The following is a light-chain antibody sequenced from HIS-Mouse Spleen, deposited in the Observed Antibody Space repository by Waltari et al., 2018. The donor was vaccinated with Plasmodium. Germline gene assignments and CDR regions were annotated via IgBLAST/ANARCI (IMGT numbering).Light chain of an antibody. J-gene: IGLJ3*02. V-gene: IGLV2-11*01. CDR3: CSYAGSYTLV. CDR2: DGS. CDR1: SSDVGGYNY. Sequence: QSALTQPRSVSGSPGQSVTISCTGTSSDVGGYNYVSWYQQHPGKAPKLMIYDGSKRPSGVPDRFSGAKSGTTASLTISGLQAEDEADYYCCSYAGSYTLVFGGGTKLTVL.